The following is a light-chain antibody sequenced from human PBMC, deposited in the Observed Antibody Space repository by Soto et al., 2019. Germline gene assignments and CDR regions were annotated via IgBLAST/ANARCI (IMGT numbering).Light chain of an antibody. Sequence: IVMTPSPDSQAVFLGERATINCKSSQSVLYSSNNKNYLAWYQQKPGQPPKLLIYWASTRESGVPDRFSGSGSGTDFTLTISSLQAEDVAVYYCQQYYSTPWTFGQGTKVDIK. CDR1: QSVLYSSNNKNY. CDR3: QQYYSTPWT. V-gene: IGKV4-1*01. CDR2: WAS. J-gene: IGKJ1*01.